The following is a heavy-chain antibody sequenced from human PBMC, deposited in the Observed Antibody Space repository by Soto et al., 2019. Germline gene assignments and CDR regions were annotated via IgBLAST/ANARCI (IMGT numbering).Heavy chain of an antibody. J-gene: IGHJ4*02. CDR2: IIPIFGTA. D-gene: IGHD2-21*02. Sequence: ASVKVSCKASGGTFSSYAMSWVRQAPGQGLEWMGGIIPIFGTANYAQKFQGRVTITADESTSTAYMELSSLRSEDTAVYYCARERGYCGGDCAEVDYWGQGTLVTVSS. V-gene: IGHV1-69*13. CDR1: GGTFSSYA. CDR3: ARERGYCGGDCAEVDY.